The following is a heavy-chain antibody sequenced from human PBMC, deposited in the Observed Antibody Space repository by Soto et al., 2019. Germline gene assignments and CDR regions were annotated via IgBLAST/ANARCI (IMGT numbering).Heavy chain of an antibody. CDR1: GFTFSSYA. J-gene: IGHJ5*02. CDR3: ARGKATGFRSGWFDP. CDR2: ISYDGSNK. Sequence: PGGSLRLSCAASGFTFSSYAMHWVRQAPGKGLEWVAVISYDGSNKYYADSVKGRFTISRDNSKNTLYLQMNSLRAEDTAVYYCARGKATGFRSGWFDPWGQGTLVTVSS. V-gene: IGHV3-30-3*01. D-gene: IGHD5-12*01.